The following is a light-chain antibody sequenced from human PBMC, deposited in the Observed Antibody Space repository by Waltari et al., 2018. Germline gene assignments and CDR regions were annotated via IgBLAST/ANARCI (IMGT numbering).Light chain of an antibody. CDR2: DAS. CDR3: QQRTNWPLT. CDR1: QSVSIH. Sequence: EIVLTQSPATLSLSPGERATLPCRASQSVSIHLVWYQQKPGQAPRLLIYDASNRATGIPARFSGSGSGTDFTLTISSLEPEDFAVYYCQQRTNWPLTFGGGTKVEIK. V-gene: IGKV3-11*01. J-gene: IGKJ4*01.